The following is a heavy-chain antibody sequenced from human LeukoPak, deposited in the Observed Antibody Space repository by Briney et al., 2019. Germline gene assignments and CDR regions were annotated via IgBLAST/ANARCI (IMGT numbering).Heavy chain of an antibody. CDR3: AKEKRWLQSRPFDS. J-gene: IGHJ4*02. CDR1: GFTFSSYA. V-gene: IGHV3-23*01. D-gene: IGHD5-24*01. Sequence: GGSLRLSCAASGFTFSSYAMSWVRQAPGKGLEWVSAISGSGGSTYYADSVKGRFTISRDNSKNTLHLQMNSLRVEDTAIYYCAKEKRWLQSRPFDSWGQGSLITVSS. CDR2: ISGSGGST.